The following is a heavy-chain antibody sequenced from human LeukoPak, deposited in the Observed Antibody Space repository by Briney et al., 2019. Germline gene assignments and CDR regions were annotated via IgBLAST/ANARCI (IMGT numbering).Heavy chain of an antibody. CDR2: ISYDGSNK. Sequence: QPGRSLRLSCAASGFTLSSYAMHWVRQAPGKGLECVAVISYDGSNKYYADSVKGRFTISRDNSKNTLYLHMNSLRAEDTAIYYCARDERWIQFNYWGQGTLVTVSS. J-gene: IGHJ4*02. CDR3: ARDERWIQFNY. CDR1: GFTLSSYA. D-gene: IGHD5-18*01. V-gene: IGHV3-30*04.